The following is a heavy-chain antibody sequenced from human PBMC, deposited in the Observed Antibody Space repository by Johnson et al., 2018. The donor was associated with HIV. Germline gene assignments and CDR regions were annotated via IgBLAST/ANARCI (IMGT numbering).Heavy chain of an antibody. J-gene: IGHJ3*02. D-gene: IGHD3-22*01. CDR3: ARERYYYDSSGSYNPHAFDI. V-gene: IGHV3-20*04. CDR2: INWNGDRT. Sequence: EMQLVESGGGVVRPGGSLRLSCAPSGFNFDDYGMSWVRQAPGKGLEWVSGINWNGDRTGYADSVKGRFTISRDNAKNSLYLQMNSLRDEDTALYYCARERYYYDSSGSYNPHAFDIWGQGTMVTVSS. CDR1: GFNFDDYG.